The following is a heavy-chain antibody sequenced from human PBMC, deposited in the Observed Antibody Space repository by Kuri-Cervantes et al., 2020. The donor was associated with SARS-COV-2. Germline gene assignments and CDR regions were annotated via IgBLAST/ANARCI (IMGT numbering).Heavy chain of an antibody. CDR3: ARARRTGEDFTFWSGIYKRNHYYYYYMDV. V-gene: IGHV1-2*02. CDR1: GYTFTSYG. CDR2: INPNSGGT. Sequence: ASVKVSCKASGYTFTSYGISWVRQAPGQGLEWMGWINPNSGGTNYAQKFQGRVTMTRGTSISTAYMELSRLRSDDTAVYYCARARRTGEDFTFWSGIYKRNHYYYYYMDVWGKGTTVTVSS. J-gene: IGHJ6*03. D-gene: IGHD3-3*01.